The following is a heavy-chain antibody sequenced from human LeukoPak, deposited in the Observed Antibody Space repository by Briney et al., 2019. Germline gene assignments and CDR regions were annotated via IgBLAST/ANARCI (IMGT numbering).Heavy chain of an antibody. CDR1: GGSISSHYY. CDR2: IYYSGST. Sequence: PSETLSLTCTVSGGSISSHYYWIWIRQPPGKGLEWIGSIYYSGSTYYNPSLKSRVTISVDTSKNQFSLKLSSVTAADTAVYYCARASMGRYGMDVWGQGTTVTVSS. CDR3: ARASMGRYGMDV. V-gene: IGHV4-38-2*02. D-gene: IGHD2/OR15-2a*01. J-gene: IGHJ6*02.